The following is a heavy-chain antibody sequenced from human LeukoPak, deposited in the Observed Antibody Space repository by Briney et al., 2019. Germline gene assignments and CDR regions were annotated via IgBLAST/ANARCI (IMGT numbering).Heavy chain of an antibody. Sequence: GGTLRLSCAAYGFTFSSHGMNWVRQAPGKGLEWVANMNQDGSGKYYVDSVKGRLAISRDNAKNSLYLQMNNLRVEDTAVYYCARDNDRMDDSWGQGTLVTVSS. CDR3: ARDNDRMDDS. CDR2: MNQDGSGK. V-gene: IGHV3-7*01. CDR1: GFTFSSHG. J-gene: IGHJ5*02. D-gene: IGHD3-16*01.